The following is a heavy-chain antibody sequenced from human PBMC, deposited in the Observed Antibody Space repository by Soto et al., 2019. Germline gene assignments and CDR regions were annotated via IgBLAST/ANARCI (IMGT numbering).Heavy chain of an antibody. CDR3: DRAAKVTTGYWYFDL. CDR2: IYHSGST. CDR1: GGSISSGGYS. J-gene: IGHJ2*01. V-gene: IGHV4-30-2*01. D-gene: IGHD4-17*01. Sequence: SETLSLTCAVSGGSISSGGYSWSWIRQPPGKGLEWIGYIYHSGSTYYNPSLKSRVTISVDRSKNQFSLKLSSVTAADTAVYYCDRAAKVTTGYWYFDLWGRGTLVTVYS.